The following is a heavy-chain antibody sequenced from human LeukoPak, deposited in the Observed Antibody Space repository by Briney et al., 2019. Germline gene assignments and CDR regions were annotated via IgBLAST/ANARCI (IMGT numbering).Heavy chain of an antibody. CDR2: ITPVSDLA. CDR1: GVIFSSYT. Sequence: VASVKVSYKASGVIFSSYTFSWVRQAPGQGLEWMGKITPVSDLAHYAQKFQGRVTFTADTHTGTTYMELRSLRSEDTAVYYCARDRGLGLADSWGQGTLVSVSS. J-gene: IGHJ4*02. V-gene: IGHV1-69*04. CDR3: ARDRGLGLADS. D-gene: IGHD3-16*01.